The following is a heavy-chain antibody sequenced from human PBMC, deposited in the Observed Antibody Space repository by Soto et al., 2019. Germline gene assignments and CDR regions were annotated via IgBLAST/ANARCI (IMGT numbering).Heavy chain of an antibody. CDR1: GGSISSYY. CDR2: IYYSGST. V-gene: IGHV4-59*12. Sequence: PSETLSLTCTVSGGSISSYYWSXXXXPPGKGLEWIGYIYYSGSTNYNPSLKSRVTISVDTSKNQFSLKLSSVTAEDTAVYYCAKDRDSRKLVPFDYWGQGTLVTVSS. J-gene: IGHJ4*02. D-gene: IGHD6-13*01. CDR3: AKDRDSRKLVPFDY.